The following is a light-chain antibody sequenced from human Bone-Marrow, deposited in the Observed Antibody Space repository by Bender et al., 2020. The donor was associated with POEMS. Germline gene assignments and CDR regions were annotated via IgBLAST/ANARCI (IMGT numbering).Light chain of an antibody. V-gene: IGLV1-44*01. CDR2: SSH. CDR3: QSYDSSLSAWV. CDR1: SSNIGAHA. Sequence: QSVLTQPPSASGTPGQRVTISCSGGSSNIGAHAVNWYQHLPGTAPKLLIYSSHRRPSEVPDRFSGSKSGTSVSLAISGLQVEDEADYYCQSYDSSLSAWVFGGGTKLTVL. J-gene: IGLJ3*02.